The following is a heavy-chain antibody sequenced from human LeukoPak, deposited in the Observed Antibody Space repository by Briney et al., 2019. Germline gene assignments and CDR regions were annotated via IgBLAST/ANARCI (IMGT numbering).Heavy chain of an antibody. CDR1: GGSISSSSYY. D-gene: IGHD3-9*01. V-gene: IGHV4-39*02. Sequence: NTSETLSLTCTVSGGSISSSSYYWGWIRQPPGKGLEWIGSIYYSGSTYYNPSLKSRVTISVDTSKNQFSLKLSSVTAADTAVYYCARDDGRYFDRLGHGAFDIWGQGTLVTVSS. J-gene: IGHJ3*02. CDR3: ARDDGRYFDRLGHGAFDI. CDR2: IYYSGST.